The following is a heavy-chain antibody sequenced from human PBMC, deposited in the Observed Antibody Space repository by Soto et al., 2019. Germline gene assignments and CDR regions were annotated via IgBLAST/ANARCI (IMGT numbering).Heavy chain of an antibody. D-gene: IGHD4-17*01. J-gene: IGHJ5*02. CDR3: ARQMTTVTTFWFDP. CDR1: GYSFARYW. CDR2: IYPDDSDT. Sequence: PGESLKISCKASGYSFARYWIGWVRQMPGKGLEWMGLIYPDDSDTRYSPSFQGQVTISADKSINTAYLQWSSLQASDTAMYFCARQMTTVTTFWFDPWGQGTLVTVSS. V-gene: IGHV5-51*01.